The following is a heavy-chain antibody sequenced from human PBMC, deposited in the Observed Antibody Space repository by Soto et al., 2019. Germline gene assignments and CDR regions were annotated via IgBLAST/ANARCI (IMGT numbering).Heavy chain of an antibody. CDR2: IWYDGSNK. V-gene: IGHV3-33*01. CDR1: GFTFSSYG. Sequence: QVQLVESGGGVVQPGRSLRLSCAASGFTFSSYGMHWVRQAPGKGLEWVAVIWYDGSNKYYADSVKGRFTTSRDNSKNTPDLQMNSQRAEDRAGDYSATMSGYYIQSFHYWGHGTLVPVSS. D-gene: IGHD3-22*01. CDR3: ATMSGYYIQSFHY. J-gene: IGHJ4*01.